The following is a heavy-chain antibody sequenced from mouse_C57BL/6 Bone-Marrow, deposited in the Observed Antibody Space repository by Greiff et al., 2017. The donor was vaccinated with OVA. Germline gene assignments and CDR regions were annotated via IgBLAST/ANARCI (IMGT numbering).Heavy chain of an antibody. J-gene: IGHJ1*03. CDR2: IDPSDSYT. D-gene: IGHD1-1*01. V-gene: IGHV1-59*01. Sequence: VKLQQPGAELVRPGTSVKLSCKASGYTFTSYWMHWVKPRPGQGLEWIGVIDPSDSYTNYNQKFKGKATLTVDTSSSTAYMQLSSLTSEDSAVYYCARQNFYGSSRWYFDVWGTGTTVTVSS. CDR3: ARQNFYGSSRWYFDV. CDR1: GYTFTSYW.